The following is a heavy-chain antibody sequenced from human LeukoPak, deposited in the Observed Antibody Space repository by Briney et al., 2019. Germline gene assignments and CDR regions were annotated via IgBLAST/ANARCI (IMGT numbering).Heavy chain of an antibody. J-gene: IGHJ6*02. CDR2: ILYDGNNK. CDR1: GFNFSYYT. Sequence: GGSLRLSCAASGFNFSYYTMHWVRQAPDKGLEWVSVILYDGNNKYYADSVKGRFTISRDNSKNTLYLHMNSLRADDTAVYYCARGPFYDYGLDVWGQGTTVTVFS. CDR3: ARGPFYDYGLDV. V-gene: IGHV3-30-3*01.